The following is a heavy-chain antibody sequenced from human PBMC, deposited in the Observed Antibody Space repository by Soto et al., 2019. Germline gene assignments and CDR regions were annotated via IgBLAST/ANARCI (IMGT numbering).Heavy chain of an antibody. Sequence: GGALRLSFAASGFTFSSYAMSCVRQAPGKXLXXVSAISGSGGSKYYADSVKGRFTIYRDNSKNTLYLQMHSLRADATALYYRAKELIRDEYSSSTGAYGMDVWGQGTTVTVSS. CDR2: ISGSGGSK. CDR1: GFTFSSYA. CDR3: AKELIRDEYSSSTGAYGMDV. D-gene: IGHD6-6*01. J-gene: IGHJ6*02. V-gene: IGHV3-23*01.